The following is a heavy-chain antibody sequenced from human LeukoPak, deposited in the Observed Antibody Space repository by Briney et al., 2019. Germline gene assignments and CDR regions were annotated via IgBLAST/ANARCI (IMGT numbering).Heavy chain of an antibody. Sequence: GGSLRLSCAASGFTFSSYAMHWVRQAPGKGLEWVAVISYDGSNKYYADSVKGRFTISRDNSKNTLYLQMNSLRAEDTAVYYCASGVTLTTNYYYMDVWGKGTTVTVSS. CDR3: ASGVTLTTNYYYMDV. CDR2: ISYDGSNK. CDR1: GFTFSSYA. J-gene: IGHJ6*03. D-gene: IGHD3-10*01. V-gene: IGHV3-30*04.